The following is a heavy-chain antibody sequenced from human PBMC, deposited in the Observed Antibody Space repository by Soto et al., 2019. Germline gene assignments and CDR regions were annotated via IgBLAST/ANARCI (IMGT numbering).Heavy chain of an antibody. D-gene: IGHD4-17*01. CDR2: IYYSGST. V-gene: IGHV4-31*03. J-gene: IGHJ6*02. CDR3: ARKSWGHDYGDPNYYYYGMDV. Sequence: QVQLQESGPGLVKPSQTLSLTCTVSGGSISSGGYYWSWIRQHPGKGLEWIGYIYYSGSTYYNPSLKSRVTISVDTSKNQFSLKLSSVTAADTAVYYCARKSWGHDYGDPNYYYYGMDVWGQGTTVTVSS. CDR1: GGSISSGGYY.